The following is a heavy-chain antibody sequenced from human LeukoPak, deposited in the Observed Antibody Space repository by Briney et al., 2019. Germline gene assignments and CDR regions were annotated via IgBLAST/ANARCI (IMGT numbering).Heavy chain of an antibody. Sequence: GGSLRLSCVASGITFSSYSMNWVRQAPGKGLEWVSYTSSFSGTINYADSVKGRFTISRDNSKNTLYLQMNSLRAEDTAVYYCAKGYGWEASYYYYYMDVWGKGTTVTISS. V-gene: IGHV3-48*01. CDR2: TSSFSGTI. CDR3: AKGYGWEASYYYYYMDV. CDR1: GITFSSYS. J-gene: IGHJ6*03. D-gene: IGHD1-26*01.